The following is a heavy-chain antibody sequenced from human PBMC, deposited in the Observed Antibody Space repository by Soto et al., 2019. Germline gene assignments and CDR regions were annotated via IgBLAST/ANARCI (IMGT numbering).Heavy chain of an antibody. J-gene: IGHJ4*02. Sequence: RASVKVSCKASGGTFSSYAISWVRQAPGQGLEWMGGIIPIFGTANYAQKFQGRVTITADESTSTAYMELGSLRSEDTAVYYCALMVRGVIPLMGYFDYWGQGTLVTVSS. CDR3: ALMVRGVIPLMGYFDY. CDR1: GGTFSSYA. CDR2: IIPIFGTA. V-gene: IGHV1-69*13. D-gene: IGHD3-10*01.